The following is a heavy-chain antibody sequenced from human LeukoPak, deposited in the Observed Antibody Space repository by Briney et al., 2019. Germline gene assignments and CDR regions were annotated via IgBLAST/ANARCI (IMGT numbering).Heavy chain of an antibody. Sequence: GGSLRLSCAASGFTFSSYAMSWVRQAPGKGLEWASGISGSGGSTFHADSVKGRFTLSRDNSKNTLYLQMNSLRAEDTAVYYCAKGYCSSFTCYARFQHWGQGTLVTVSS. CDR1: GFTFSSYA. V-gene: IGHV3-23*01. CDR2: ISGSGGST. CDR3: AKGYCSSFTCYARFQH. J-gene: IGHJ1*01. D-gene: IGHD2-2*01.